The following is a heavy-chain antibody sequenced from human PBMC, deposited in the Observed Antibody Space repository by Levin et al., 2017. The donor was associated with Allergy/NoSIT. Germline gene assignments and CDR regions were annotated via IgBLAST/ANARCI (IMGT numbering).Heavy chain of an antibody. V-gene: IGHV3-30*04. CDR2: ISYDGSNK. D-gene: IGHD3-16*01. J-gene: IGHJ4*02. Sequence: GGSLRLSCAASGFTFSSYAMHWVRQAPGKGLEWVAVISYDGSNKYYADSVKGRFTISRDNSKNTLYLQMNSLRAEDTAVYYCARVFTEDWGHGYFDYWGQGTLVTVSS. CDR1: GFTFSSYA. CDR3: ARVFTEDWGHGYFDY.